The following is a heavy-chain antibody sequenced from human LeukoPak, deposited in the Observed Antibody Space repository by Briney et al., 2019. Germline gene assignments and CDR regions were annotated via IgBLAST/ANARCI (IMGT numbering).Heavy chain of an antibody. J-gene: IGHJ3*02. V-gene: IGHV4-39*07. CDR2: IYYSGST. Sequence: SETLSLTCTVSGGSISSSSYYWGWIRQPPGEGLEWIGNIYYSGSTYYSTALKSRVTVSVDTSKNQFSLKLSSVTAADTAVYYCARGLATAFDIWGQGTMVTVSS. CDR3: ARGLATAFDI. CDR1: GGSISSSSYY.